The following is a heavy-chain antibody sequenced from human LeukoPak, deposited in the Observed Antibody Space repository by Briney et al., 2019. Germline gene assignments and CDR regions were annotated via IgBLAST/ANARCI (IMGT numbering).Heavy chain of an antibody. J-gene: IGHJ4*02. CDR2: ISGSNNST. Sequence: GGSLRLSCAASGFTFSIYALTWVRQAPGKGLEWVSLISGSNNSTFYADSVKGRFTISRDNSKNTLFLQMHSLRVEDTAVYHCAKRYSSSWPFDSWGQGTLVTVSS. D-gene: IGHD6-13*01. CDR1: GFTFSIYA. V-gene: IGHV3-23*01. CDR3: AKRYSSSWPFDS.